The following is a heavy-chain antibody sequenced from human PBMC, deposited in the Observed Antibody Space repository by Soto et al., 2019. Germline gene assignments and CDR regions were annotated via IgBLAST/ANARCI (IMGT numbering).Heavy chain of an antibody. J-gene: IGHJ6*02. CDR1: GYTFTSYG. V-gene: IGHV1-18*01. D-gene: IGHD2-15*01. CDR3: ARAGGYYYYYGMDV. Sequence: ASVKVSCKASGYTFTSYGISWVQQAPGQGLEWMGWISAYNGNTNYAQKFQGRVTMTRDTSTSTAYMELSSRRSEDTAVYYCARAGGYYYYYGMDVWGQGTTVTVSS. CDR2: ISAYNGNT.